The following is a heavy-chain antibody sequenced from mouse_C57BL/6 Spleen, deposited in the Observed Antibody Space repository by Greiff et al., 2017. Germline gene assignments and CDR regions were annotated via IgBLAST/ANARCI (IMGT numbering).Heavy chain of an antibody. CDR3: TTGGAQATAWFAY. D-gene: IGHD3-2*02. Sequence: EVQLQQSGAELVRPGASVKLSCTASGFNIKDYYMHWVKQRPEQGLEWIGRIDPEAGDTEYAPKFQGKATMTADTSSNTAYLQLSSLTSEDTAVYYCTTGGAQATAWFAYWGQGTLVTVSA. CDR1: GFNIKDYY. J-gene: IGHJ3*01. CDR2: IDPEAGDT. V-gene: IGHV14-1*01.